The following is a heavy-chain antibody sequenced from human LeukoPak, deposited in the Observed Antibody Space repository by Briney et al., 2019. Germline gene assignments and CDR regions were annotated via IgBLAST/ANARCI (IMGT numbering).Heavy chain of an antibody. D-gene: IGHD1-26*01. J-gene: IGHJ3*02. CDR1: GGSISSYY. V-gene: IGHV4-59*01. CDR2: IYYSGST. Sequence: PSETLSLTCTVSGGSISSYYWSWIRQPPEKGLEWIGYIYYSGSTNYNPSLKSRVTISVDTSKNQFSLKLSSVTAADTAVYYCAREGEVLLPGAFDIWGQGTMVTVSS. CDR3: AREGEVLLPGAFDI.